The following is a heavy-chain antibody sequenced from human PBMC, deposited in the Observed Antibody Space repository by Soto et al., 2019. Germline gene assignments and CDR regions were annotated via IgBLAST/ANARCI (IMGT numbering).Heavy chain of an antibody. D-gene: IGHD2-21*01. J-gene: IGHJ3*02. CDR2: ISNDGSNK. Sequence: QVQLVESGGGVVQPGRSLRLSCAASGFIFSSYSMHWVRQAPGKGLEWVAIISNDGSNKYYVDSVKGRFTISRDNSNNTLSLQMNSLRAEDTAVYYCARDQFLDAFDIWGQGTMVIVSS. V-gene: IGHV3-30-3*01. CDR3: ARDQFLDAFDI. CDR1: GFIFSSYS.